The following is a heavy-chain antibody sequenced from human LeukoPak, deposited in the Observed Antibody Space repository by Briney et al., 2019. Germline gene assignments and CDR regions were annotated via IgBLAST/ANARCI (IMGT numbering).Heavy chain of an antibody. CDR2: IYPGDSDT. D-gene: IGHD1-26*01. CDR1: GYSFTSYW. CDR3: ARQSAGGSYPYYFDY. J-gene: IGHJ4*02. Sequence: GESLKISCKGSGYSFTSYWIGWVRQMPGKGLEWMGIIYPGDSDTRYSPSFQGQVTISADKSISTAYLQWSSLKASDTAMYYCARQSAGGSYPYYFDYWGQGTLVTVSS. V-gene: IGHV5-51*01.